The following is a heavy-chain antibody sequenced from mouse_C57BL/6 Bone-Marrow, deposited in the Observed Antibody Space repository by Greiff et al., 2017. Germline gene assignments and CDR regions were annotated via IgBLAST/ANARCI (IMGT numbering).Heavy chain of an antibody. J-gene: IGHJ2*01. CDR3: ARGDGSSYDYFDY. CDR1: GYAFSSYW. Sequence: QVQLQQSGAELVKPGASVKISCKASGYAFSSYWMNWVKQRPGKGLEWIGQIYPGDGDTNYNGKFKGKATLTADKSSSTAYMQLSSLTSEDSAVYFCARGDGSSYDYFDYGGQGTTLTVSS. D-gene: IGHD1-1*01. CDR2: IYPGDGDT. V-gene: IGHV1-80*01.